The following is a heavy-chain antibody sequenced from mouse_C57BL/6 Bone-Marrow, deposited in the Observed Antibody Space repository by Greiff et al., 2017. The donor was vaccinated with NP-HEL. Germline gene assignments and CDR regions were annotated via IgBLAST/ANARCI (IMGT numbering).Heavy chain of an antibody. D-gene: IGHD4-1*01. CDR2: IYPSDSET. J-gene: IGHJ2*01. CDR1: GYTFTSYW. Sequence: QVLLQQPGAELVRPGSSVKLSCKASGYTFTSYWMDWVKQRPGQGLEWIGNIYPSDSETHYNQKFKDKATLTVDKSSSTAYMQLSSLTSEDSAVYYCARNWYFDYWGQGTTLTVSS. CDR3: ARNWYFDY. V-gene: IGHV1-61*01.